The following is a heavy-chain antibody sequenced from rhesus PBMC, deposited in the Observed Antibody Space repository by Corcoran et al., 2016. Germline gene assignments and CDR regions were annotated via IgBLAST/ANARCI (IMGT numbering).Heavy chain of an antibody. Sequence: QVQLQESGPAVVKPSETLSLTCAVSGGSISSSNWWSWIRQSPGKGQNWIGGIYGSRGSTESNPSLKSRVTISIDTSKNQFSLKLTSVTAADTAVYYCARPLAAAIDYWGQGVLVTVSS. CDR2: IYGSRGST. CDR1: GGSISSSNW. CDR3: ARPLAAAIDY. J-gene: IGHJ4*01. D-gene: IGHD6-25*01. V-gene: IGHV4-93*02.